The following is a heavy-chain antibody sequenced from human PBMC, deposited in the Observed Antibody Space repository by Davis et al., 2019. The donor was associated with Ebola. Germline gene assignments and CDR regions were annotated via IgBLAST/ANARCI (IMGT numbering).Heavy chain of an antibody. CDR3: ARLAGSPYKTDIGY. D-gene: IGHD1-1*01. Sequence: MPSETLSLTCAVSAGSISNNNWWTWVRQPPGKGLEWIGEIYHSGSTNYNPSLKSRVTLSIDKSKNLFSLNLSSVTAADTAVYYCARLAGSPYKTDIGYWGQGTLVTVSS. CDR2: IYHSGST. CDR1: AGSISNNNW. V-gene: IGHV4-4*02. J-gene: IGHJ4*02.